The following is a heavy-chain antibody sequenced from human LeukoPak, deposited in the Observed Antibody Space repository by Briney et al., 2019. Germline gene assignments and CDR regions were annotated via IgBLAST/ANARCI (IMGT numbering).Heavy chain of an antibody. Sequence: PSETLSLTCTVSGGSISSYYWSWIRQPPGKGLEWIGEINHSGSTNYNPSLKSRVTISVDTSKNQFSLKLSSVTAADTAVYYCARGLYYDSSGYLEPYAFDIWGQGTMVTVSS. V-gene: IGHV4-34*01. CDR2: INHSGST. CDR3: ARGLYYDSSGYLEPYAFDI. J-gene: IGHJ3*02. CDR1: GGSISSYY. D-gene: IGHD3-22*01.